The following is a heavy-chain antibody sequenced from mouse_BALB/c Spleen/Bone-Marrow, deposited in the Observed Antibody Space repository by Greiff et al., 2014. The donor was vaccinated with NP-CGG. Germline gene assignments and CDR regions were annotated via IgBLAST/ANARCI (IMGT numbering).Heavy chain of an antibody. J-gene: IGHJ3*01. Sequence: GSELVRPGASVKLSCEASGYTFTSYWMHWVKQRPGQGLEWIGNIYPGSGSTNYDEKFKSKATLTVDTSSSTAYMQLSSLTSEDSAVYYCTRGGVYYAYDGAWFAYWGQGTLVTVSA. V-gene: IGHV1S22*01. CDR3: TRGGVYYAYDGAWFAY. CDR2: IYPGSGST. D-gene: IGHD2-2*01. CDR1: GYTFTSYW.